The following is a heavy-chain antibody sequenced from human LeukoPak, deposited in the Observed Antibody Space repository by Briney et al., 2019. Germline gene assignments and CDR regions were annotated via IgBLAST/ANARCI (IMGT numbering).Heavy chain of an antibody. CDR2: IYYSGST. J-gene: IGHJ4*02. CDR3: AREVDYYGSGGYFVLDY. D-gene: IGHD3-10*01. Sequence: SQTLSLTCTVSGGSISSGDYYWSWIRQPPGKGLEWIGYIYYSGSTYYNPSLKSRVTISVDTSKNQFSLKLSSVTAADTAVYYCAREVDYYGSGGYFVLDYWGQGTLVTVSS. V-gene: IGHV4-30-4*01. CDR1: GGSISSGDYY.